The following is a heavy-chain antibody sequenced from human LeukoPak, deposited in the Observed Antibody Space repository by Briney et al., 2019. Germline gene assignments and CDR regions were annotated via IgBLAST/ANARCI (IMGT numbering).Heavy chain of an antibody. J-gene: IGHJ4*02. CDR3: AKDLSGYDCFDY. D-gene: IGHD5-12*01. CDR1: GFTFSSYA. CDR2: ISGSGGST. Sequence: GGPLRLSCAASGFTFSSYAMSWVRQAPGKGLEWVSAISGSGGSTYYADSVKGRFTISRDNSKNTLYLQMNSLRAEDTAVYYCAKDLSGYDCFDYWGQGTLVTVSS. V-gene: IGHV3-23*01.